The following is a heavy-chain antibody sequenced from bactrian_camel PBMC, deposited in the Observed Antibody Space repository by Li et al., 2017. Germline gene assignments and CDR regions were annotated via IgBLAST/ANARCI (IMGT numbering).Heavy chain of an antibody. CDR2: INSDGST. J-gene: IGHJ6*01. Sequence: HVQLVESGGGSAQAGGSLRLSCEASTYAYTSACMGWFRQAPGKEREGVAAINSDGSTNYTDSVKGRFTVSKDDAKNTLYLQMNNLKPEDSAMYYCAADGQINEEWYTGGFSACPFGYWGQGTQVTVS. CDR1: TYAYTSAC. V-gene: IGHV3S53*01. D-gene: IGHD2*01. CDR3: AADGQINEEWYTGGFSACPFGY.